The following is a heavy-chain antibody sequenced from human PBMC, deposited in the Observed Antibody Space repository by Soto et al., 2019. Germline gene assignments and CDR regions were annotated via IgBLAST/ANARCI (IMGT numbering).Heavy chain of an antibody. J-gene: IGHJ4*02. Sequence: EVQLVESGGGLVKPGGSLRLSCAASGFTFSNAWMNWVRQAPGKGLEWVGRIKSKTDGGTTDYAAPVKGRFTISRDDSKNTLYLQMNSLKTEDTAVYYCTTDLYYDFWRAVPEIDYWGQGTLVTVSS. V-gene: IGHV3-15*07. D-gene: IGHD3-3*01. CDR3: TTDLYYDFWRAVPEIDY. CDR2: IKSKTDGGTT. CDR1: GFTFSNAW.